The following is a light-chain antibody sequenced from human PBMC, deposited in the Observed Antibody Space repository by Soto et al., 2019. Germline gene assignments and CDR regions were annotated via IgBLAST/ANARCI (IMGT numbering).Light chain of an antibody. J-gene: IGLJ1*01. CDR1: SSDVGGYNY. Sequence: QSALTQPASVSGSPGQSITISCTGTSSDVGGYNYVSWYQQLPGKAPKLMISEVSNRPSGVSNRFSGSKSGNTASLTISGLQAEDAADYYCSSYTAGGTIFGTGTKLTVL. CDR3: SSYTAGGTI. V-gene: IGLV2-14*01. CDR2: EVS.